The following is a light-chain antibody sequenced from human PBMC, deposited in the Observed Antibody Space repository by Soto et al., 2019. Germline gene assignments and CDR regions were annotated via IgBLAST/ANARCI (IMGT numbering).Light chain of an antibody. V-gene: IGLV2-14*01. Sequence: QSVLTQPASVSGSLGQSITISCTGTSSDVGGYNFVSWYQQHPGKAPKLMIYEVNSRPSGVSNRFSGSKSGNTASLTISGLQAEDEADYYCSSWTSSTTQVLGGGTKLTVL. J-gene: IGLJ3*02. CDR2: EVN. CDR1: SSDVGGYNF. CDR3: SSWTSSTTQV.